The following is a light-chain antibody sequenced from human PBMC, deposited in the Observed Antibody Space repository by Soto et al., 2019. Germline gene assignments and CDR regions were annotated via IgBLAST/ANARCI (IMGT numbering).Light chain of an antibody. J-gene: IGLJ1*01. CDR3: KSYAGSNTYV. CDR2: EVV. CDR1: KNDIGLYDF. V-gene: IGLV2-8*01. Sequence: QSALTQPPSASGSPGQSATISCTGTKNDIGLYDFVSWYQHHPGKAPRLIIYEVVQRPSGVPDRFSGSKSGNTASLTVSGLQAADEADYFCKSYAGSNTYVFGSGTKVTVL.